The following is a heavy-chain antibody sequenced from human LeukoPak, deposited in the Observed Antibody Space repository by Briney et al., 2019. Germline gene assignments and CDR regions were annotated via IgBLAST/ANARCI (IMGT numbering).Heavy chain of an antibody. CDR3: ARDGSAMIVEDYFDY. Sequence: GGSLRLSCAASGFTFSSYAMHWVRQAPGEGLEWVAVISYDGSNKYYADSVKGRFTISRDNSKNTLYLQMNSLRAEDTAVYYCARDGSAMIVEDYFDYWGQGTLVTVSS. J-gene: IGHJ4*02. CDR1: GFTFSSYA. CDR2: ISYDGSNK. D-gene: IGHD3-22*01. V-gene: IGHV3-30-3*01.